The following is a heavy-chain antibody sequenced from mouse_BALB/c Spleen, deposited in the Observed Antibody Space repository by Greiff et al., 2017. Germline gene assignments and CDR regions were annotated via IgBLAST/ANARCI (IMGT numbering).Heavy chain of an antibody. CDR1: GFSLTSYG. CDR2: IWAGGST. Sequence: VKLMESGPGLVAPSQSLSITCTVSGFSLTSYGVHWVRQPPGKGLEWLGVIWAGGSTNYNSALMSRLSISKDNSKSQVFLKMNSLQTDDTAMYYCARVLRLRYFDVWGAGTTVTVSS. J-gene: IGHJ1*01. CDR3: ARVLRLRYFDV. V-gene: IGHV2-9*02. D-gene: IGHD1-2*01.